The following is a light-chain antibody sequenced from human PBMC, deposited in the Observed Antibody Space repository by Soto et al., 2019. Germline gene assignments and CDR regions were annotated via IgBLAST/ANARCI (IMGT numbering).Light chain of an antibody. CDR3: QQFNNRPPWT. CDR1: QNVASSY. CDR2: VAS. V-gene: IGKV3-15*01. Sequence: EIVLTQSPGTLSLSPGERATLSCRASQNVASSYLAWYQQKPGQAPRLLIYVASTRATGVPDRFSGSGSGTEFSLTISSLQSEDFAVYYCQQFNNRPPWTFGQGTKVDIK. J-gene: IGKJ1*01.